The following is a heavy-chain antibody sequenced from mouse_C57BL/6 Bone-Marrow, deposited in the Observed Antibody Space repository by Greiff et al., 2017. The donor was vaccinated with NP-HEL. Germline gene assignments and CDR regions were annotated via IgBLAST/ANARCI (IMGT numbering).Heavy chain of an antibody. D-gene: IGHD4-1*01. Sequence: QVQLQQSGPELVKPGASVKISCKASGYSFTSYYIHWVKQRPGQGLEWIGWIYPGSGNTKYNEKFKGKATLTADTASSTAYMQLSSLTSEDSAVYYCARRRSKLCHFDYWGQGTTLTVSS. CDR2: IYPGSGNT. J-gene: IGHJ2*01. CDR1: GYSFTSYY. V-gene: IGHV1-66*01. CDR3: ARRRSKLCHFDY.